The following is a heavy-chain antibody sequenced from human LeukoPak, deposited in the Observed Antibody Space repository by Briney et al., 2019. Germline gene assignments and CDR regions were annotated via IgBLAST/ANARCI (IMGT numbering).Heavy chain of an antibody. CDR2: LYASGRT. D-gene: IGHD6-25*01. CDR1: GFTVSTNY. V-gene: IGHV3-53*01. Sequence: GGSLRLSCAASGFTVSTNYMSLVRQAPGRGLEWVSLLYASGRTYYTDSAKGRFAISRDASQNTLYLQMNSLKVEDTAVYYCARGDISGSYFDYWGQGTLVTVSS. J-gene: IGHJ4*02. CDR3: ARGDISGSYFDY.